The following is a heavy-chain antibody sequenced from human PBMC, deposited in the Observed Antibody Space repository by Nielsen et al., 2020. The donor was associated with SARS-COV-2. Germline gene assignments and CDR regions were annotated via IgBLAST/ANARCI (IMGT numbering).Heavy chain of an antibody. Sequence: GGSLRLSCAASGFTFDDYAMHWVRQAPGKGLEWVSGISWNSGSIGYADSVKGRFTISRDNAKNSLYLQMNSLRAEDTALYYCAKDRIIVGATTGGYFDYGGQGTLVTVSA. CDR1: GFTFDDYA. CDR3: AKDRIIVGATTGGYFDY. J-gene: IGHJ4*02. D-gene: IGHD1-26*01. V-gene: IGHV3-9*01. CDR2: ISWNSGSI.